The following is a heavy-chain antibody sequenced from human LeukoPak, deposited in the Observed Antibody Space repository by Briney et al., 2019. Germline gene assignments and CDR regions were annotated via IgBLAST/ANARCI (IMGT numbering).Heavy chain of an antibody. V-gene: IGHV1-46*01. CDR1: GFGFSIYY. Sequence: ASVKVSCKASGFGFSIYYMHWVRQAPGEGLEWMGMINPNDGRTIYAQKFQGRVTMTRDTSISTAYMELSRLRSDDTAVYYCARDYCSSTSCLFDYWGQGTLVTVSS. CDR2: INPNDGRT. J-gene: IGHJ4*02. CDR3: ARDYCSSTSCLFDY. D-gene: IGHD2-2*01.